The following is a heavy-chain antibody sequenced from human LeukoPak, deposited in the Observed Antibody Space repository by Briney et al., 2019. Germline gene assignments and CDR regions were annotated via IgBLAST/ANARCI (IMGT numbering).Heavy chain of an antibody. D-gene: IGHD2-15*01. CDR2: IWYDGSNK. CDR1: GFTFSTSG. CDR3: ARDSSDIRSLIAH. V-gene: IGHV3-33*01. Sequence: GRSLRLSCAASGFTFSTSGMHWVRQAPGKGLEWVAVIWYDGSNKHYAESVNGRFSISRDNSKSTLYLQMNSLRAEDTAVYYCARDSSDIRSLIAHWGQGTLVTVSS. J-gene: IGHJ1*01.